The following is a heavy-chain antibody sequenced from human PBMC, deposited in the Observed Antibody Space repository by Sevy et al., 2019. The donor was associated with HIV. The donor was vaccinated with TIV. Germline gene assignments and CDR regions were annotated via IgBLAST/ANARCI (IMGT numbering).Heavy chain of an antibody. Sequence: ASVKVSCKASGGTFRNYAMNWVRQAPGQGLEWMGAIIPIFGTTNYAQKFQGRLTITADGSTNTDYMELSSLRSEDTAIYYCAKSGGYNWNYFYFDYWGQGALVTVSS. CDR2: IIPIFGTT. D-gene: IGHD1-7*01. V-gene: IGHV1-69*13. CDR3: AKSGGYNWNYFYFDY. CDR1: GGTFRNYA. J-gene: IGHJ4*02.